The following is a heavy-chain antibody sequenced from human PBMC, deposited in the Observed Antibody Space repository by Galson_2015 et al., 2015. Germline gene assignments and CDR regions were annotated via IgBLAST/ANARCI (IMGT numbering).Heavy chain of an antibody. Sequence: SLRLSCAASGFTFSSFWMSWVRQAPGKGLEWVANIKEDGSEKYYVDSVKGRFTISRDNAKNSLYLQMNSLRAEDTAVYYCASGGGQQLGYFDDWGQGTLVTVSS. D-gene: IGHD6-13*01. CDR2: IKEDGSEK. V-gene: IGHV3-7*03. J-gene: IGHJ4*02. CDR1: GFTFSSFW. CDR3: ASGGGQQLGYFDD.